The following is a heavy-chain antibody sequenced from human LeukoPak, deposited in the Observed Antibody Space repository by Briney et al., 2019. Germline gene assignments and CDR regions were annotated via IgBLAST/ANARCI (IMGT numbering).Heavy chain of an antibody. CDR2: IYHSGST. D-gene: IGHD3-9*01. V-gene: IGHV4-38-2*02. CDR3: ARLYYDILTAQYYFDY. J-gene: IGHJ4*02. Sequence: SETLSLTCIVSGYSISSGYYWGWIRQPPGKGLEWIGSIYHSGSTNYNPSLKSRVTMSVDTSKNQFSLKLSSVTAADTAVYYCARLYYDILTAQYYFDYWAQETLVTVSS. CDR1: GYSISSGYY.